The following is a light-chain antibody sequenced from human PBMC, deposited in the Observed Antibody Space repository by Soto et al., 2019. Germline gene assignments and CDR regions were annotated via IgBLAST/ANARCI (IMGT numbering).Light chain of an antibody. Sequence: QSVLTQSSSASASVGSSVKLTCTLSSGHSSYTIAWHQQQPGKAPRYLMKLEGSGGYSKGSGVPDRFSGSSSGADRHLTISNLQSEDEADYYCETWDRNTRVFGGGTKLTVL. CDR3: ETWDRNTRV. J-gene: IGLJ3*02. CDR1: SGHSSYT. CDR2: LEGSGGY. V-gene: IGLV4-60*03.